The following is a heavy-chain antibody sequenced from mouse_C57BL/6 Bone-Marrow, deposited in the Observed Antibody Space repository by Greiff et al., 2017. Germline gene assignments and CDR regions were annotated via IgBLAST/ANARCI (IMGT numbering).Heavy chain of an antibody. V-gene: IGHV1-66*01. J-gene: IGHJ2*01. D-gene: IGHD1-1*01. CDR1: GYSFTSYY. CDR3: ARSDTVVAKGY. Sequence: VQLQQSGPELVKPGASVKISCKASGYSFTSYYIHWVKQRPGQGLEWIGWIYPGSGNTKYNEKFKGKATLTADTSSSTAYMQLSSLTSEDSAVYYCARSDTVVAKGYWGQGTTLTVSS. CDR2: IYPGSGNT.